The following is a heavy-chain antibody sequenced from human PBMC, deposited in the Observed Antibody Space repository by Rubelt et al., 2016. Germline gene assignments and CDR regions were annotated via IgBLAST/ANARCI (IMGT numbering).Heavy chain of an antibody. Sequence: QVQLQESGPGLVKPSETLSLTCTVSGGSISSYYWSWIRQPPGKGLEWIGYIYYSGSTNYNPSLKSRVTISVDTAKNQFSLKLSSVTAADTAVDYCARGRRLYYYGSGSYLFDYWGQGTLVTVSS. CDR1: GGSISSYY. CDR2: IYYSGST. J-gene: IGHJ4*02. D-gene: IGHD3-10*01. CDR3: ARGRRLYYYGSGSYLFDY. V-gene: IGHV4-59*12.